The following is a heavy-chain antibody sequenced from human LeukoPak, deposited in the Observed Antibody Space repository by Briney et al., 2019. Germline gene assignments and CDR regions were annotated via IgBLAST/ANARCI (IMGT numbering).Heavy chain of an antibody. CDR1: GGSFRGYY. J-gene: IGHJ4*02. CDR2: INHSGST. CDR3: ARWDDSSGYYYFDY. Sequence: SETLSLTCAVYGGSFRGYYWSWIRQPPGKGLEWIGEINHSGSTNYNPSLKSRVTISVDTSKNQFSLKLSSVTAADTAVYYCARWDDSSGYYYFDYWGQGTLVTVSS. D-gene: IGHD3-22*01. V-gene: IGHV4-34*01.